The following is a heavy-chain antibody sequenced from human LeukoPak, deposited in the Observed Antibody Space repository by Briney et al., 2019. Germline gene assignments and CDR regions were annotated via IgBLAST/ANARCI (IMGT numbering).Heavy chain of an antibody. Sequence: SQTRSLTCIVSGGSISRGSYYWNWIRQPAGKGLEWMGRVYNSGSTNYNPSLKSRVTISTDMSKNQFSLKLSSVTAADTAVYYCARQTFGALYFDSWGQGTLVTVSS. CDR3: ARQTFGALYFDS. V-gene: IGHV4-61*02. CDR2: VYNSGST. D-gene: IGHD3-10*01. J-gene: IGHJ4*02. CDR1: GGSISRGSYY.